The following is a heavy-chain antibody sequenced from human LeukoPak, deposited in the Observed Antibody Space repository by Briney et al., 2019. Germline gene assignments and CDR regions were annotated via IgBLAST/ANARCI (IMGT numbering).Heavy chain of an antibody. CDR2: ISYDGSNK. V-gene: IGHV3-30*18. CDR3: AKAQFNPYYYGMDV. CDR1: GFTFSSYG. J-gene: IGHJ6*02. Sequence: PGGSLRLSCAASGFTFSSYGMHWVRQAPGKGLEWVAVISYDGSNKYYADSVKGRFTISRDNSKNTLYLQMSSLRAEDTAVYYCAKAQFNPYYYGMDVWGQGTTVTVSS.